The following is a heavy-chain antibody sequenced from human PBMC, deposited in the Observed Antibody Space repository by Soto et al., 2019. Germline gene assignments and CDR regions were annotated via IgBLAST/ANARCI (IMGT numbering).Heavy chain of an antibody. CDR1: GYTFTSYD. CDR2: MNPNSGNT. J-gene: IGHJ6*03. CDR3: ARGYCTNGVCYSVNYYYYYYMDV. D-gene: IGHD2-8*01. Sequence: ASVKVSCKASGYTFTSYDINWVRQATGQGLEWMGWMNPNSGNTGYAQKFQGRVTMTRNTSISTAYMELSSLRSEDTAVYYCARGYCTNGVCYSVNYYYYYYMDVWGQGTTVTVSS. V-gene: IGHV1-8*01.